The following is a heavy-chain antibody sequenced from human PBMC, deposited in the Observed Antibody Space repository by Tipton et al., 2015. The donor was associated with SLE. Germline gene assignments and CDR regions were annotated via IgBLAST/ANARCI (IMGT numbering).Heavy chain of an antibody. V-gene: IGHV4-61*09. CDR1: GGSISSGSYY. CDR2: IYTSGST. CDR3: ARGGIAAAGWDP. J-gene: IGHJ5*02. D-gene: IGHD6-13*01. Sequence: TLSLTCTVSGGSISSGSYYWSWIRQPAGKGLEWIGHIYTSGSTNYNPSLKSRVTISVDTSKNQFSLKLSSVTAADTAVYYCARGGIAAAGWDPWGQGTLVTVSS.